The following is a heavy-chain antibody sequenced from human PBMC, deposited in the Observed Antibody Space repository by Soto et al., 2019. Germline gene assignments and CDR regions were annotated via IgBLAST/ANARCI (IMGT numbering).Heavy chain of an antibody. CDR1: GGSFSGYY. D-gene: IGHD5-12*01. J-gene: IGHJ4*02. CDR3: ARVRWLRNFDY. CDR2: INHSGST. Sequence: SETLSLTCAVYGGSFSGYYWSWIRQPPGKGLEWIGEINHSGSTNYNPSLKSRVTISVDTSKNQFSLKLSSVTAADTAVYYCARVRWLRNFDYWGQGTLVTVS. V-gene: IGHV4-34*01.